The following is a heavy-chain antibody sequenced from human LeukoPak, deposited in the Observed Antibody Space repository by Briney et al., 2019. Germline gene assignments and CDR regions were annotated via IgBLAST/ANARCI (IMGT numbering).Heavy chain of an antibody. V-gene: IGHV5-51*01. CDR2: IYPGDSDT. CDR1: GYSFTSYW. J-gene: IGHJ4*02. D-gene: IGHD3-3*01. CDR3: ARLVHYDFWSGLDDY. Sequence: GESLKISCNGSGYSFTSYWIGWVRQMPGKGLEWMGIIYPGDSDTRYSPSFQGQVTISADKSISTAYLQWSSLKASDTAMYYCARLVHYDFWSGLDDYWGQGTLVTVSS.